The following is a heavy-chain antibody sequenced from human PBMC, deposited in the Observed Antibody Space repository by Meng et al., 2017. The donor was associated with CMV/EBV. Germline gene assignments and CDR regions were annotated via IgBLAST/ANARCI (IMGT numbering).Heavy chain of an antibody. Sequence: GESLKISCAASGFTFSTYTMNWVRQAPGKGLEWVSSISSSSGYIYYADSVKGRFTISRDNAKNSLYLQMNSLRAEDTAVYYCATGSDFSKEGDYFDYWGQGTLVTVSS. CDR2: ISSSSGYI. J-gene: IGHJ4*02. CDR1: GFTFSTYT. V-gene: IGHV3-21*01. CDR3: ATGSDFSKEGDYFDY. D-gene: IGHD4-11*01.